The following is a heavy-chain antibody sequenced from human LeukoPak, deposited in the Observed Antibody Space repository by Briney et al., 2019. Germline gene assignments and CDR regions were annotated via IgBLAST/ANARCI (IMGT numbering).Heavy chain of an antibody. D-gene: IGHD3-10*01. CDR3: TRDYSGSRNYFYYYGMHV. J-gene: IGHJ6*02. CDR1: EFTFSSYW. V-gene: IGHV3-7*01. CDR2: IKQDGSEK. Sequence: GGSLRLSCVASEFTFSSYWMNWVRQAPGKGLEWVANIKQDGSEKYYVDSVKGRFTISRDNAKNSLYLQMNSLTAEDTAVYYCTRDYSGSRNYFYYYGMHVWGQGTTVTVSS.